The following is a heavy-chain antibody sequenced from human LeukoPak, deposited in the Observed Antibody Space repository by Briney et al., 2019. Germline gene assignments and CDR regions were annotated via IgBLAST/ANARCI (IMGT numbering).Heavy chain of an antibody. J-gene: IGHJ4*02. D-gene: IGHD1-26*01. V-gene: IGHV4-59*12. CDR1: GGSISSYY. CDR3: ARATLDFGGSYYFDY. Sequence: SETLSLTCTVSGGSISSYYWSWIRQPPGKGLEWIGYIYHSGSTYYNPSLKSRVTISVDRSKNQFSLKLSSVTAADTAVYYCARATLDFGGSYYFDYWGQGTLVTVSS. CDR2: IYHSGST.